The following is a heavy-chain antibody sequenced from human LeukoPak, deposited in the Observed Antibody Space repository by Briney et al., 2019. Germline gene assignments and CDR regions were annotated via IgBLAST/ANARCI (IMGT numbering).Heavy chain of an antibody. D-gene: IGHD6-13*01. V-gene: IGHV3-43*02. CDR3: ARESAKFDY. CDR2: ISGDGVST. Sequence: PGGSLRLSCVASGLPIGDFAMHWVRQAPGQGLEWVSLISGDGVSTFFTDSVKGRFSISRDNSKNSLFLEMSSLRTEDTAMYYCARESAKFDYWGQGTLVAVSS. CDR1: GLPIGDFA. J-gene: IGHJ4*02.